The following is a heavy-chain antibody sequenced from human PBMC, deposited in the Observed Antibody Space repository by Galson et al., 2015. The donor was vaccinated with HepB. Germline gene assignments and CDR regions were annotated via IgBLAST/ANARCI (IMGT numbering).Heavy chain of an antibody. CDR1: GDSVSSNSAA. Sequence: CAISGDSVSSNSAAWNWIRQSPSRGLEWLGRTYYRSKWYNDYAVSVQSRITINPDTSKNQFSLQLNSVTPEDTAVYYCAKTQIPTSTVNAFDIWGQGTMVTVSS. J-gene: IGHJ3*02. CDR2: TYYRSKWYN. V-gene: IGHV6-1*01. CDR3: AKTQIPTSTVNAFDI.